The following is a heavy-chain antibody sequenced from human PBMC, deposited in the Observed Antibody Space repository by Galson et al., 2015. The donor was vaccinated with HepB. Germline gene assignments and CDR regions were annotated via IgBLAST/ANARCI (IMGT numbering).Heavy chain of an antibody. J-gene: IGHJ1*01. V-gene: IGHV1-18*04. CDR1: GYTFTSYG. CDR3: ARDRINYDYVWGSYRLEYFQH. D-gene: IGHD3-16*02. Sequence: SVKVSCKASGYTFTSYGISWVRQAPGQGLEWMGWISAYNGNTNYAQKLQGRVTMTTDTSTSTAYMELRSLRSDDTAVYYCARDRINYDYVWGSYRLEYFQHWGQGTLVTVSS. CDR2: ISAYNGNT.